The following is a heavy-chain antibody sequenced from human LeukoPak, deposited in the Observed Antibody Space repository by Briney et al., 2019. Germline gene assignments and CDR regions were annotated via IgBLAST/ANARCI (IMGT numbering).Heavy chain of an antibody. V-gene: IGHV4-39*07. CDR1: GGSISSSSYY. CDR3: ARGLVGATSWFDP. D-gene: IGHD1-26*01. Sequence: PSETLSLTCTVSGGSISSSSYYWGWIRQPPGKGLEWIGSIYYSGSTYYNPSLKSRVTISVDTSKNQFSLKLSSVTAADTAVYYCARGLVGATSWFDPWGQGTLVTVSS. CDR2: IYYSGST. J-gene: IGHJ5*02.